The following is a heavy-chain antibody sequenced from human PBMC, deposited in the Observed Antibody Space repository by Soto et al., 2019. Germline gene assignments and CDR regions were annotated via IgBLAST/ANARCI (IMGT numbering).Heavy chain of an antibody. Sequence: EVQLLESGGGLVQPGGSLRLSCVGSGFTFISYAMNWVRQAPGKGLEWVSGISGGGDRTFDSDSVKGWFTISRDNSKHTVSVQMSSLRADDTAVYYCARKVLGSTSGPDYWYFDLWGRGILVTVSS. V-gene: IGHV3-23*01. CDR3: ARKVLGSTSGPDYWYFDL. J-gene: IGHJ2*01. CDR2: ISGGGDRT. D-gene: IGHD6-19*01. CDR1: GFTFISYA.